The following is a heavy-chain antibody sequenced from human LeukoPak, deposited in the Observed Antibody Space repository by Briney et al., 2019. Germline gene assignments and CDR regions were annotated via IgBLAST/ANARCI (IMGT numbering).Heavy chain of an antibody. CDR1: GFTFSSYG. CDR3: ARDGLGGTAAADFDY. J-gene: IGHJ4*02. CDR2: IWYDGSNK. V-gene: IGHV3-33*01. Sequence: GGSLRLSCAASGFTFSSYGMHWVRQAPGKGLEWVAVIWYDGSNKYYADSVKGRFTISRDNSKNTLYLQMNSLRAEDTAVYYCARDGLGGTAAADFDYWGQGTLVTVSS. D-gene: IGHD6-13*01.